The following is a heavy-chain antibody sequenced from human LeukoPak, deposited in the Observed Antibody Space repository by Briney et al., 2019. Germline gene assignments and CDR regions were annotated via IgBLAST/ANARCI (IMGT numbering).Heavy chain of an antibody. CDR3: ARDLAVRPPTTYYYGSGNDY. J-gene: IGHJ4*02. Sequence: GRSLRLSCAASRFTFSSYWMSWVRQPPGKGLEWVANIKQAGSEKYYVESVEGRFTISRDNAKNSLYLQMTSLRAEGTAVYYCARDLAVRPPTTYYYGSGNDYWGQGTLVTVSS. V-gene: IGHV3-7*01. CDR2: IKQAGSEK. CDR1: RFTFSSYW. D-gene: IGHD3-10*01.